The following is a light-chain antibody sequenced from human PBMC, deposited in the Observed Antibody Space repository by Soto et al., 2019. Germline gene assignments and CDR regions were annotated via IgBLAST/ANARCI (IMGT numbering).Light chain of an antibody. V-gene: IGKV3-15*01. CDR3: QQYDNWAWT. CDR2: GAS. J-gene: IGKJ1*01. CDR1: QSISDT. Sequence: EIVMTQSPATLSVSPGGRATLSCRASQSISDTLAWYQQKPCQAPRLLIYGASKRATGFPARFTGSGSVTDFTNTISSLESEDFAVYCCQQYDNWAWTFGKGTKVDI.